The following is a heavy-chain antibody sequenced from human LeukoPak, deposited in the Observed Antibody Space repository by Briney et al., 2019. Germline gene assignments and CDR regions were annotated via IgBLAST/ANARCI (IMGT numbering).Heavy chain of an antibody. J-gene: IGHJ6*03. D-gene: IGHD4-17*01. Sequence: ASVKVSCKASGYTFTSYDINWVRQATGQGLEWMGWMNPNSGNTGYAQKFQGRVTMTRNTSISTAYMELSRLRSEDTAVYYCSRGVCYGDYVEDYYYMDVWGKGTTVTVSS. V-gene: IGHV1-8*01. CDR3: SRGVCYGDYVEDYYYMDV. CDR1: GYTFTSYD. CDR2: MNPNSGNT.